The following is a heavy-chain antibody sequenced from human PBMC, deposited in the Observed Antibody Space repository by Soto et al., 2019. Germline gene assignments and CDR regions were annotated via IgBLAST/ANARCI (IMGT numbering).Heavy chain of an antibody. CDR1: GFTFSDSA. CDR2: IRTKPNTYAT. Sequence: GGSLRLSCAASGFTFSDSAMHWVRQASGKGLEWVGRIRTKPNTYATAYAASVKGRFTISRDDSKNTAYLQMNSLKTEDTAVYYCTRDSPEGSGSYYTDWGQGILVTVSS. J-gene: IGHJ4*02. V-gene: IGHV3-73*01. D-gene: IGHD3-10*01. CDR3: TRDSPEGSGSYYTD.